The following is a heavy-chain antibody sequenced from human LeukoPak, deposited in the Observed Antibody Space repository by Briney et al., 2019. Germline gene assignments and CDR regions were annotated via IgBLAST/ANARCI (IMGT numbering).Heavy chain of an antibody. J-gene: IGHJ4*02. Sequence: PGGSLRLSCAASGFTFSSYGMSWVRQAPGKGLEWVSAISGSGGSTYYADSVKGRFTISRDNSKNTLYLQMNSLRAEDTAVYYCARVYDSSGYYSFGGFHFDYWGQGTLVTVSS. CDR3: ARVYDSSGYYSFGGFHFDY. CDR2: ISGSGGST. CDR1: GFTFSSYG. V-gene: IGHV3-23*01. D-gene: IGHD3-22*01.